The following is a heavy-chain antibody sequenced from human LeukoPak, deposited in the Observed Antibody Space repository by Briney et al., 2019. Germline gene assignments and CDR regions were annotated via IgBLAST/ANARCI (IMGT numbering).Heavy chain of an antibody. CDR3: AREYSSSWYFDY. CDR1: GFTFSSYS. CDR2: ISSSSSYI. V-gene: IGHV3-21*01. D-gene: IGHD6-13*01. Sequence: GGSLRLSCAASGFTFSSYSMNWVRQAPGRGLEWVSSISSSSSYIYYADSVKGRFTISRDNAKNSLYLQMNSLRAEDTAVYYCAREYSSSWYFDYWGQGTLVTVSS. J-gene: IGHJ4*02.